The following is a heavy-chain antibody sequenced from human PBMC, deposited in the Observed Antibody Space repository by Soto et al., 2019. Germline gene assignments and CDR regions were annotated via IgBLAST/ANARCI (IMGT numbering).Heavy chain of an antibody. CDR1: GGTFSSYA. V-gene: IGHV1-69*12. D-gene: IGHD3-10*01. CDR2: IIPIFGTA. Sequence: QVQLVQSGAEVKKPGSSVKVSCKASGGTFSSYAISWVRQAPGQGLEWMGGIIPIFGTANYAQKFQGRVTITADESTSTAYMELSSLRSEDTAVYYCAGGITMVRDYYYYGMDVWGQGTTVTVSS. CDR3: AGGITMVRDYYYYGMDV. J-gene: IGHJ6*02.